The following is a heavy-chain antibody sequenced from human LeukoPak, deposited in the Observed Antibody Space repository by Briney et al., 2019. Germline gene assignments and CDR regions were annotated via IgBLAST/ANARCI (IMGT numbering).Heavy chain of an antibody. D-gene: IGHD6-13*01. CDR3: ARGTWYGTFDI. CDR2: IYYSGST. J-gene: IGHJ3*02. CDR1: AGSISSGGYY. V-gene: IGHV4-31*03. Sequence: SQTLSLTCTVSAGSISSGGYYWHWIRQHPGKGLEWIGHIYYSGSTYYNPSLKSRITISVDTSKGQFSLKLSSVTAADTAVYYCARGTWYGTFDIWGQGTMVTVSS.